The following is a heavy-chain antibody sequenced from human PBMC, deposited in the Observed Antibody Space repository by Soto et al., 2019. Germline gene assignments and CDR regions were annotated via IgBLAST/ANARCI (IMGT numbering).Heavy chain of an antibody. D-gene: IGHD1-26*01. CDR2: INTNTGNP. Sequence: QVQLVQSGSELQKPGASVKVSCKASGYTFTSYAMNWVRQAPGQGLEWMGWINTNTGNPTYAQGFTGRFVSSLDTSVSTAYLQICSLKAEDTAVYYCARELPGESLYSGSYYDAFDIWGQGTMVTVSS. J-gene: IGHJ3*02. V-gene: IGHV7-4-1*01. CDR3: ARELPGESLYSGSYYDAFDI. CDR1: GYTFTSYA.